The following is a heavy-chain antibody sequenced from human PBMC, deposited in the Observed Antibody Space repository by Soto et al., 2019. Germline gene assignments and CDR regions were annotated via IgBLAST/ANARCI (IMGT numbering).Heavy chain of an antibody. CDR3: AKGYCSGGTCSRAVDI. J-gene: IGHJ3*02. Sequence: GGSLRLSCAASGFTFSRHWMSWVRQAPGKGLEWVANIKEDGSEKYYVDPVKGRFTISRDNVKNSLYLEMNSLRVEDTAVYYCAKGYCSGGTCSRAVDIWGQGTMVTVSS. CDR1: GFTFSRHW. V-gene: IGHV3-7*01. CDR2: IKEDGSEK. D-gene: IGHD2-15*01.